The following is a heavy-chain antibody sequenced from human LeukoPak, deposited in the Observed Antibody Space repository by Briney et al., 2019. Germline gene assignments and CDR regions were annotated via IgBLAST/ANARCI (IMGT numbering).Heavy chain of an antibody. CDR1: GGSISSYY. CDR3: ARLDVTMVRGVNYYYYGMDV. CDR2: IYYSGST. D-gene: IGHD3-10*01. Sequence: SETLSLTCTVSGGSISSYYWSWIRQPPGKGLEWIGYIYYSGSTNYNPSLKSRVTISVDTSKNQFSLKLSSVTAADTAVYCCARLDVTMVRGVNYYYYGMDVWGQGTTVTVSS. J-gene: IGHJ6*02. V-gene: IGHV4-59*08.